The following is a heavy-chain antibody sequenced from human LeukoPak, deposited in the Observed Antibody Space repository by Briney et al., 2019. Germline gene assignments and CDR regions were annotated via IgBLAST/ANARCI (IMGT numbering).Heavy chain of an antibody. V-gene: IGHV1-46*01. J-gene: IGHJ3*02. CDR3: ARDRHDSGGAFDI. CDR1: GYTFTSYY. D-gene: IGHD4/OR15-4a*01. CDR2: INPSGGST. Sequence: ASVTVSCTASGYTFTSYYMHWVRQAPGQGLEWMGIINPSGGSTSYAQKFQGRVTMTRDTSTSTVYMELSSLRSEDTAVYYCARDRHDSGGAFDIWGQGTMVTVSS.